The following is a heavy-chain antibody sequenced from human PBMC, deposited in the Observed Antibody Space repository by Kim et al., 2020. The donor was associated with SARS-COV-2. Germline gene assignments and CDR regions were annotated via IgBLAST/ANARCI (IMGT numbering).Heavy chain of an antibody. J-gene: IGHJ5*02. CDR1: GFTFSSYA. CDR2: ISYDGSNK. CDR3: ARDTDKSGTGWFDP. D-gene: IGHD2-8*02. V-gene: IGHV3-30*04. Sequence: GGSLRLSCAASGFTFSSYAMHWVRQAPGKGLEWVAVISYDGSNKYYADSVKGRFTISRDNSKNTLYLQMNSLRAEDTAVYYCARDTDKSGTGWFDPWGQGTLVTVSS.